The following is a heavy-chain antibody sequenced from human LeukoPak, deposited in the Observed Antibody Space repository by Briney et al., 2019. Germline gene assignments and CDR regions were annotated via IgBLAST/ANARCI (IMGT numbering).Heavy chain of an antibody. CDR1: GGSISSYY. D-gene: IGHD5-18*01. CDR2: IYYSGST. J-gene: IGHJ4*02. Sequence: SETLSLTCTVSGGSISSYYWGWIRQPPGEGLEWIGFIYYSGSTNQNPSLKSRVTMSVDTSKNQFFLRLSSVTAADTAVYYCARHLRYSYGYRYFDYWAQGTLVTVSS. CDR3: ARHLRYSYGYRYFDY. V-gene: IGHV4-59*08.